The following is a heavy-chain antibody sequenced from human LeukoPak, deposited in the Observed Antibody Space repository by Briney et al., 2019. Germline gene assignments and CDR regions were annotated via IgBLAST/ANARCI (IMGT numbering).Heavy chain of an antibody. J-gene: IGHJ4*02. D-gene: IGHD5-18*01. CDR3: ARTVDTAMDY. V-gene: IGHV4-59*01. Sequence: SETLSLTCTVSGGSISSYYWSWIRQPPGKGLEWIGYIYYSGSTNYNPSLKSRVTISVDTSKNQFSLKLSSVTAADTAVYYCARTVDTAMDYWGQGTLVTVSS. CDR2: IYYSGST. CDR1: GGSISSYY.